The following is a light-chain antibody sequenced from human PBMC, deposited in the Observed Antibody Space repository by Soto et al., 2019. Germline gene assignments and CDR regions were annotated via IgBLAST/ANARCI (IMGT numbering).Light chain of an antibody. CDR1: QSVSSN. Sequence: ETVMTQSPATLYVSPGERATLSCRARQSVSSNSAWYQQRPGQAPRVLSYGASIRAAGIPARFSGSGSGTQFALTISSRRSEDVAVDYCQQYNNWPLTLGGGTKVEIK. V-gene: IGKV3-15*01. J-gene: IGKJ4*01. CDR2: GAS. CDR3: QQYNNWPLT.